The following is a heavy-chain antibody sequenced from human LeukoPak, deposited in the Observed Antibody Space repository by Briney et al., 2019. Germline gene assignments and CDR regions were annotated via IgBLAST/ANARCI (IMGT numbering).Heavy chain of an antibody. D-gene: IGHD3-10*01. CDR2: IYYSGST. CDR1: GGSISSSSYY. J-gene: IGHJ4*02. Sequence: KPSETLSLTCTVSGGSISSSSYYWGWIRQPPGKGLEWIGSIYYSGSTYYNPSLKSRVTISVDTSKNQFSLKLSSVTAADTAVYYCARMMVRGVISLWGQGTLVTVSS. V-gene: IGHV4-39*07. CDR3: ARMMVRGVISL.